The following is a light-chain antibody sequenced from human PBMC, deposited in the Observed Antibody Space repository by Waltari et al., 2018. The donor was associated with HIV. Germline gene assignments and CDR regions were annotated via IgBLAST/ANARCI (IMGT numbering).Light chain of an antibody. J-gene: IGLJ1*01. CDR3: AAWDDSLNGFYV. CDR1: SSNIGSNP. CDR2: SNK. Sequence: QSVLTQPPSASWTPGQRVTISCSGSSSNIGSNPVNWSQQLPGTAPKRFSYSNKQRPSGVPDRFSGSKSGTSASLAISGLQSEDEADYYCAAWDDSLNGFYVFGTGTKVTVL. V-gene: IGLV1-44*01.